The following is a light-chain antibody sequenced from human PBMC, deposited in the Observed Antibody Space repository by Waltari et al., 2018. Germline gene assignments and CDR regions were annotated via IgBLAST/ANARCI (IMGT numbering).Light chain of an antibody. CDR3: QQYGSSIMYT. CDR2: GAS. J-gene: IGKJ2*01. CDR1: QSITKRY. V-gene: IGKV3-20*01. Sequence: VLTQSPGTLSLSPGDRASLSCRASQSITKRYFAWYQQKPDQAPRLLIYGASSRAAGIPDRFSGSGSGTEFTLTISRLEAEDSAVYYCQQYGSSIMYTFGQGTKLEIK.